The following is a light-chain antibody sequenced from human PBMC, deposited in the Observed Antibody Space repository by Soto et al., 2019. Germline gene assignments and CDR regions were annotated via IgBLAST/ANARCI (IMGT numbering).Light chain of an antibody. V-gene: IGKV3-15*01. CDR3: QQYNTWPPWT. Sequence: IVLTQSPGTLSLTPGERATLSCRAIQSVSSSYLAWYQQTPGQAPRLLIYGASTRATGIPARFSGSGSGTEFTLTISILQSEDFAVYYCQQYNTWPPWTFGQGTKVDIK. J-gene: IGKJ1*01. CDR2: GAS. CDR1: QSVSSSY.